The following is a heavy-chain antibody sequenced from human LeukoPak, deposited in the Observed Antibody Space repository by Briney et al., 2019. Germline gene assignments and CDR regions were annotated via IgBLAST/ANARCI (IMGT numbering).Heavy chain of an antibody. D-gene: IGHD2/OR15-2a*01. CDR1: GFTFSSYS. V-gene: IGHV3-21*01. CDR3: ARFSEVYYYVDV. J-gene: IGHJ6*03. Sequence: PGGSLRLSCAASGFTFSSYSMNWVRQAPGKGLEWVSSISSSSSYIHYADSVKGRFTISRDDAKKSLYLQMNSLRAEDTAVYYCARFSEVYYYVDVWGTGTTVTVSS. CDR2: ISSSSSYI.